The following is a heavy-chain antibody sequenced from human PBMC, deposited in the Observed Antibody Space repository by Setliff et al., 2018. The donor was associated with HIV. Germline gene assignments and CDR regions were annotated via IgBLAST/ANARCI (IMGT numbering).Heavy chain of an antibody. CDR3: ARGPLFGNQYYPYHYMDV. CDR2: INTANGNT. V-gene: IGHV1-3*03. CDR1: GSTFSTYG. J-gene: IGHJ6*03. Sequence: ASVKVSCKASGSTFSTYGIHWMRRAPGQRPEYMGWINTANGNTKYSQDLLGRVSITMDTSASTSYMELSSLRSQDMAVYYCARGPLFGNQYYPYHYMDVWGKGTTVTVSS. D-gene: IGHD3-3*01.